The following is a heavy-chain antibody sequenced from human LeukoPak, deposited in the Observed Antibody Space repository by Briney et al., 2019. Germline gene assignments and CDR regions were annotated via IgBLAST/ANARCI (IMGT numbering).Heavy chain of an antibody. CDR1: GYSFTTYW. Sequence: GESLKISCKGSGYSFTTYWIAWVRQMPGKGLEWMGIIYPDDSDTRYSPSFQGQVTISADKSISTAYLQWSSLKASDTAMYYCARSLGSHNYQPHCFDYWGQGTLVTVSS. J-gene: IGHJ4*02. CDR3: ARSLGSHNYQPHCFDY. V-gene: IGHV5-51*01. D-gene: IGHD5-24*01. CDR2: IYPDDSDT.